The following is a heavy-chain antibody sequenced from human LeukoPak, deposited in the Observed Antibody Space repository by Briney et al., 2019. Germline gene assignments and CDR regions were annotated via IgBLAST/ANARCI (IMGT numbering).Heavy chain of an antibody. Sequence: SETLSLTCTVSGGSISSYYWSWIRQPPGKGLEWIGYIYYSGSTNYNPSLKSRVTISVDTSKNQFSLKLSSVTAADTAVYYCARGDSSRGSGSYYRSYSFDYWGQGTLVTLSS. CDR2: IYYSGST. CDR1: GGSISSYY. J-gene: IGHJ4*02. CDR3: ARGDSSRGSGSYYRSYSFDY. D-gene: IGHD3-10*01. V-gene: IGHV4-59*01.